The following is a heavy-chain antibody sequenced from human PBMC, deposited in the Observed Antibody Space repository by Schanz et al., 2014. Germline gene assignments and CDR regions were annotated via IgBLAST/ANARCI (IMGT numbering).Heavy chain of an antibody. V-gene: IGHV1-69*02. J-gene: IGHJ6*02. CDR3: ARAKRFGDMDV. CDR1: GGTFSTYP. D-gene: IGHD3-10*01. CDR2: IIPTLDVG. Sequence: QVQLVQSGAEVKKPGSSMKVSCKASGGTFSTYPINWLRQAPGQGLEWMGRIIPTLDVGNYAQQFQGRVTFTADKSTSTAYMELRNLRSDDTAVYYCARAKRFGDMDVWGQGTTVTVSS.